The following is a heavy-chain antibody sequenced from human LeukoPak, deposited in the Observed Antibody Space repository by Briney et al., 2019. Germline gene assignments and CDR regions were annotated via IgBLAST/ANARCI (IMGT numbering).Heavy chain of an antibody. CDR3: ARTGGYSGYDTPDY. V-gene: IGHV1-2*02. J-gene: IGHJ4*02. CDR2: INPNSGGT. D-gene: IGHD5-12*01. Sequence: ASVKVSCKASGYTFTGYYMHWVRQAPGQGLEWMGWINPNSGGTNYAQKFQGRVTMTRDTSISTAYMELSRLRSDDTAAYYCARTGGYSGYDTPDYWGQGTLVTVSS. CDR1: GYTFTGYY.